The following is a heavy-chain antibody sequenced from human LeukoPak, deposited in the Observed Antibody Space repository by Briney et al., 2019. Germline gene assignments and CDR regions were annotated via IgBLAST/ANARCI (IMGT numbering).Heavy chain of an antibody. CDR2: IIPIFGTA. J-gene: IGHJ3*02. CDR3: AREKVATIIRLLRNGGAFDI. CDR1: GGTFSSYA. D-gene: IGHD5-12*01. Sequence: GASVKVSCKASGGTFSSYAISWVRQAPGQGLEWMGGIIPIFGTANYAQKFQGRVTITADKSTSTAYMELSSLRSEDTAVYYCAREKVATIIRLLRNGGAFDIWGQGTMVTVSS. V-gene: IGHV1-69*06.